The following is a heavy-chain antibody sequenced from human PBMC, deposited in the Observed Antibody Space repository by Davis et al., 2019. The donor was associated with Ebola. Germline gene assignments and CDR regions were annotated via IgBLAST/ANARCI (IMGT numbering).Heavy chain of an antibody. J-gene: IGHJ4*02. CDR2: ISGSGGST. D-gene: IGHD4-23*01. Sequence: PGGSLRLSCAASGFTFSSYAMSWVRQAPGKGLEWVSAISGSGGSTYYADSVKGRFTIPRDNSKNTLYLQMNSLRAEDTAVYYCANLDYGDNSGFDYWGQGTLVTVSS. V-gene: IGHV3-23*01. CDR1: GFTFSSYA. CDR3: ANLDYGDNSGFDY.